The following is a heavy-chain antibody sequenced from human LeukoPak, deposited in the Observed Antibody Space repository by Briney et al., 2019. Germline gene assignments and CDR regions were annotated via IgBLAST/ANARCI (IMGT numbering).Heavy chain of an antibody. CDR1: GFTFRSYT. Sequence: PGGSLRLSCAASGFTFRSYTMNWVRQAPGKGLEWVSTISGGGTTTYYADSVKGRFTISRDNSKNTLYLQMNSLRAEDTAVYYCARDRGIAAAGYYFDYWGQGTLVTVSS. J-gene: IGHJ4*02. CDR3: ARDRGIAAAGYYFDY. V-gene: IGHV3-23*01. CDR2: ISGGGTTT. D-gene: IGHD6-13*01.